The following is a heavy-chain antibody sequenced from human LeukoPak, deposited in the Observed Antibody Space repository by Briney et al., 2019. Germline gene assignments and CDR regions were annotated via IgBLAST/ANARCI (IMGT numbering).Heavy chain of an antibody. CDR3: ATHSGSYALDY. D-gene: IGHD1-26*01. CDR1: GYSFTSYL. Sequence: GGSLKISCKGSGYSFTSYLIGWVRQLPGKGLEWMGIIYPGDSDTRYSPSFQGQVTISADKSISTAYLQWSSLKASDTAMYYCATHSGSYALDYWGQGTLVTVSS. J-gene: IGHJ4*02. V-gene: IGHV5-51*01. CDR2: IYPGDSDT.